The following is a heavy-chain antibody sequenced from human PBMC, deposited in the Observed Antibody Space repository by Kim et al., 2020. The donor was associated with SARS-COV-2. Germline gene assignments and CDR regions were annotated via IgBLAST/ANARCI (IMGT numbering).Heavy chain of an antibody. D-gene: IGHD3-22*01. CDR3: ARDRSITMIVVGYWLDP. Sequence: LNSRVTISVDTSKNQFSLKLSSLTAADTAVYYCARDRSITMIVVGYWLDPWGQGTLVTVSS. J-gene: IGHJ5*02. V-gene: IGHV4-39*01.